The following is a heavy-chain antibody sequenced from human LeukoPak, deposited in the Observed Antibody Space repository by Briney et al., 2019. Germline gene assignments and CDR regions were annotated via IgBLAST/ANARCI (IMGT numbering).Heavy chain of an antibody. J-gene: IGHJ4*02. V-gene: IGHV3-48*04. Sequence: GGSLRLSCAASGFTFSSYSMNWVRQAPGKGLEWVSYISSSSSTIYYADSVKGRFTISRDNAKNSLYLQMNSLRAEDTAVYYCARAMVRGVNRYLDYWGQGTLVTVSS. CDR1: GFTFSSYS. CDR3: ARAMVRGVNRYLDY. D-gene: IGHD3-10*01. CDR2: ISSSSSTI.